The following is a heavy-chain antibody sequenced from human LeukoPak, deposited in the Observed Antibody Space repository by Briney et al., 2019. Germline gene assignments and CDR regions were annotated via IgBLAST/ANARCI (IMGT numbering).Heavy chain of an antibody. CDR2: TYYRSKWYT. V-gene: IGHV6-1*01. D-gene: IGHD6-13*01. J-gene: IGHJ5*02. Sequence: SQTLSLTCAISGDSVSSKSAAWNWIRQSPSRGLEWLGRTYYRSKWYTDYAVSVQSRITINPDTSKNQFTLQLHSVTPDDTAVYYCTRVNWYSRLDWFDPWGQGILVTVSS. CDR3: TRVNWYSRLDWFDP. CDR1: GDSVSSKSAA.